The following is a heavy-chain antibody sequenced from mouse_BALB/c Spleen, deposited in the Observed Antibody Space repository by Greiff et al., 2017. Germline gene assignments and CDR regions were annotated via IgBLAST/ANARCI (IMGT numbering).Heavy chain of an antibody. CDR2: ISSGGSYT. Sequence: EVKVVESGGGLVKPGGSLKLSCAASGFTFSSYAMSWVRQSPEKRLEWVAEISSGGSYTYYPDTVTGRFTISRDNAKNTLYLEMSSLRSEDTAMYFCAREDGSWGFAYWGQGTLVTVSA. CDR1: GFTFSSYA. CDR3: AREDGSWGFAY. D-gene: IGHD1-1*02. J-gene: IGHJ3*01. V-gene: IGHV5-9-4*01.